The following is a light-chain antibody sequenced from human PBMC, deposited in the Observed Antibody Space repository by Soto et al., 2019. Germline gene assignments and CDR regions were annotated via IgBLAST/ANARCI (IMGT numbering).Light chain of an antibody. CDR3: TSYVGNDIWV. CDR1: SSDVGAYKY. V-gene: IGLV2-8*01. Sequence: QSALTQPPSASGSPRQSVTISCTGTSSDVGAYKYVSWYQQYPGKAPKLMIYEVTKRPSGVPDRFSGSKSGNTASLTVSGLQAEDEADYYCTSYVGNDIWVFGGGTQLTVL. J-gene: IGLJ3*02. CDR2: EVT.